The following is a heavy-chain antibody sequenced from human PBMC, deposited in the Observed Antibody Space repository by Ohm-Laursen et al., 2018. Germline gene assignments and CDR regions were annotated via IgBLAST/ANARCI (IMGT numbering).Heavy chain of an antibody. D-gene: IGHD4-17*01. J-gene: IGHJ4*02. CDR1: GGSISSYY. Sequence: SDTLSLTCTVSGGSISSYYWSWIRQTPGKGLEWIAYISDSGDTNYNPSLKSRVTISVDTSKNQFSLRLSSVTAADTAVYYCARGPYGEGNWGQGTLVTVSS. V-gene: IGHV4-59*08. CDR2: ISDSGDT. CDR3: ARGPYGEGN.